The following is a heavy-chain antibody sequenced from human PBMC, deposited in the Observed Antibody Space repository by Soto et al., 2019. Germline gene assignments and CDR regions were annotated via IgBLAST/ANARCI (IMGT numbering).Heavy chain of an antibody. J-gene: IGHJ4*02. CDR3: ARGLRQGTTVPHDY. Sequence: ASVKVSCKASGYTFTGYYMHWVRQAPGQGLEWMGWINPNSGGTNYAQKFQGWVTMTRDTSISTAYMELSRLRSDDTAVYYSARGLRQGTTVPHDYWGQGTLVTVSS. D-gene: IGHD4-4*01. CDR1: GYTFTGYY. CDR2: INPNSGGT. V-gene: IGHV1-2*04.